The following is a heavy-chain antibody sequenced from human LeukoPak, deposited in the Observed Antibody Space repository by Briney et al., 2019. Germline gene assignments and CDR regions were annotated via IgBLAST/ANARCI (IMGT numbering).Heavy chain of an antibody. CDR1: GGTFSSYA. CDR2: IIPIFGTA. D-gene: IGHD1-14*01. J-gene: IGHJ5*02. Sequence: ASVRVSCKASGGTFSSYAISWVRQAPGQGLEWMGRIIPIFGTASYAQKFQGRVTITTDESTSTAYMELSSLRSEDTAVYYCARVHHKYNWFDPWGQGTLVTVSS. CDR3: ARVHHKYNWFDP. V-gene: IGHV1-69*05.